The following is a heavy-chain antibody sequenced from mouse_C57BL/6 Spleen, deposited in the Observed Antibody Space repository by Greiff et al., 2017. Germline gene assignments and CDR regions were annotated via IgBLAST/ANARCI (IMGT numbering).Heavy chain of an antibody. CDR3: ERFGILRDAMDY. D-gene: IGHD1-1*01. J-gene: IGHJ4*01. CDR1: GYTFTDYY. Sequence: VQLQQSGPELVKPGASVKISCKASGYTFTDYYMNWVKQSHGKSLEWIGEINPNNGGTSYTQKFKGKATLTVDKSSSTAYMELSSLKSEDSAVYYCERFGILRDAMDYWGQGTSVTVSS. CDR2: INPNNGGT. V-gene: IGHV1-26*01.